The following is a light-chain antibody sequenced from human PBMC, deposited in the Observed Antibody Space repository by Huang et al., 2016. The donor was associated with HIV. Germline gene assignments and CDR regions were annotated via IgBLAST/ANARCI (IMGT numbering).Light chain of an antibody. J-gene: IGKJ2*01. V-gene: IGKV3-15*01. Sequence: DIVLTQYPATLSLSPGERATLACRASQNISSNLAWYQQKPGQAPRLLIYGAFTRAAGFPARFSGSGSETEFTLTISSLESEDFAVYYCQQYDNWPPMYTFGQGTKLEIK. CDR3: QQYDNWPPMYT. CDR2: GAF. CDR1: QNISSN.